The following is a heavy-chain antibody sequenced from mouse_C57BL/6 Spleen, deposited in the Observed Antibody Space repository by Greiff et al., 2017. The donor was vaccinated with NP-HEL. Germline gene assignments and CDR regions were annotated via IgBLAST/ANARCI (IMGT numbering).Heavy chain of an antibody. V-gene: IGHV1-72*01. CDR1: GYTFTSFW. J-gene: IGHJ4*01. Sequence: QVQLQQPGAELVKPGASVKLSCKASGYTFTSFWVHWVTQGPGRGLEWIGRIYPNSGGTKYNEKFKSKATLTVDKPTSTDYMQLSRLTSEDSAVYYCARQRRLRYAMDYWGQGTSVTVSS. CDR3: ARQRRLRYAMDY. CDR2: IYPNSGGT. D-gene: IGHD3-2*02.